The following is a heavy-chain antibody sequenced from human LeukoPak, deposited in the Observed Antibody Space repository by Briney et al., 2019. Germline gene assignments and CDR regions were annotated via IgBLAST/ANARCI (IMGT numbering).Heavy chain of an antibody. D-gene: IGHD5-12*01. CDR1: VYTFTSYD. Sequence: GSSVKVSCKASVYTFTSYDINWVRQATGQGLEWMGWMNPNSGNTGYAQKFQGRVTMTRNTSISTAYMELSSLRSEDTAVYYCASAQLGSGYDYSLGYWGQGTLVTVSS. CDR2: MNPNSGNT. CDR3: ASAQLGSGYDYSLGY. J-gene: IGHJ4*02. V-gene: IGHV1-8*01.